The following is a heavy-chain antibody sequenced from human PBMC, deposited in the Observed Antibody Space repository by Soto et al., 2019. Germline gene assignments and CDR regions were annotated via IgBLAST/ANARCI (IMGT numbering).Heavy chain of an antibody. Sequence: ASVKVSCKASGYTFTSYDINWVRQAPGQGLEWMGWMNPNSGNTGYAQKFQGRVTMTRNTSISTAYMELSSLRPEDTAVYYCARDYYDSSGAIDAFDIWGQGTMVTVSS. CDR3: ARDYYDSSGAIDAFDI. J-gene: IGHJ3*02. CDR1: GYTFTSYD. D-gene: IGHD3-22*01. V-gene: IGHV1-8*01. CDR2: MNPNSGNT.